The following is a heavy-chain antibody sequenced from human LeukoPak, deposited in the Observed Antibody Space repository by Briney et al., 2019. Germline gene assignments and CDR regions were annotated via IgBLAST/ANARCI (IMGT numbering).Heavy chain of an antibody. V-gene: IGHV1-46*01. CDR2: INPSGGST. J-gene: IGHJ6*03. CDR1: GYTFTSYY. CDR3: VRGRTDENYHYYYYMDV. Sequence: ASVKVSCKASGYTFTSYYMHWVRQAPGQGLEWMGIINPSGGSTSYAQKFQGRVTLTRDTSINTAYMELSSLRSEDTAVYYCVRGRTDENYHYYYYMDVWGRGTTVTVSS. D-gene: IGHD1-14*01.